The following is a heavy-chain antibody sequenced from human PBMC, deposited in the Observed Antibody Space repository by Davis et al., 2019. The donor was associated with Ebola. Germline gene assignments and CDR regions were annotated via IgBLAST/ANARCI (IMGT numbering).Heavy chain of an antibody. V-gene: IGHV3-74*01. CDR1: GFTFSSYW. CDR3: ARGAVVNGRFDY. CDR2: INGDGSIT. D-gene: IGHD4-23*01. Sequence: HTGGSLRLSCAASGFTFSSYWMHWVRQAPGKGLVWVSRINGDGSITNYADSVKGRFTISRDNAKNTLYLQMSSLRAEDTALYYCARGAVVNGRFDYGGQGTLVTVSS. J-gene: IGHJ4*02.